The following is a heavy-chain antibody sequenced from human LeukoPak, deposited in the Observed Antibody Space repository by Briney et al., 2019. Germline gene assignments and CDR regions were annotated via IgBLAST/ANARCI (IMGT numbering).Heavy chain of an antibody. CDR3: VRAINSGSSI. CDR1: GFTVSSNY. CDR2: IKEHGSEK. V-gene: IGHV3-7*01. Sequence: GGSLRLSCAASGFTVSSNYMSWVRQAPGKGLEWVANIKEHGSEKYYVDSVKCRFTISRDNAKNSLNLQMNSLRAEDTAVYYCVRAINSGSSIWGQGTLVTVSS. D-gene: IGHD3-10*01. J-gene: IGHJ4*02.